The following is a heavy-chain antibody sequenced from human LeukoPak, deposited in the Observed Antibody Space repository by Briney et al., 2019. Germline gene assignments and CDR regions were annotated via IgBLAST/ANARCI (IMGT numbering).Heavy chain of an antibody. CDR1: GGSISSYY. J-gene: IGHJ4*02. D-gene: IGHD3-9*01. V-gene: IGHV4-59*08. Sequence: PSETLSLTCTVSGGSISSYYWSWIRQPPGKGLEWIGYIYYSGSTNYNPSLKSRVTISVDTSKNQFSLKLSSVTAADTAVYYCARLADILTGYFDYWGQGTLVTVSS. CDR3: ARLADILTGYFDY. CDR2: IYYSGST.